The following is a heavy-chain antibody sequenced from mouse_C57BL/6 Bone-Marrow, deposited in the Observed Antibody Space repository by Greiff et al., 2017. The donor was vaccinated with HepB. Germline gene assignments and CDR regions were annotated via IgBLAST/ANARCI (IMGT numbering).Heavy chain of an antibody. J-gene: IGHJ3*01. D-gene: IGHD2-4*01. Sequence: EVQGVESGGGLVQPGGSLKLSCAASGFTFSDYYMYWVRQTPEKRLEWVAYISNVGGSTYYPDTVKGRFTISRDNAKNTLYLQMSRLKSEDTAMYYCASHYDYDWFAYWGQGTLVTVSA. CDR2: ISNVGGST. CDR1: GFTFSDYY. CDR3: ASHYDYDWFAY. V-gene: IGHV5-12*01.